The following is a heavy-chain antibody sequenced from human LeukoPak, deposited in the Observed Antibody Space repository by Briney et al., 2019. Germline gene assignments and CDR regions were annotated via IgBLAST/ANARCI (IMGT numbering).Heavy chain of an antibody. J-gene: IGHJ4*02. D-gene: IGHD6-13*01. CDR2: IYGGADT. CDR3: ARGAAGGSGGIDY. CDR1: GFIVSSNH. Sequence: GGSLRLSCAASGFIVSSNHMGWVRQAPGKGLEWVSIIYGGADTYYADSVKGRFTVSRDNSKDTVYLQMNSLRAEDTAVYYCARGAAGGSGGIDYWGQGTLVTVSS. V-gene: IGHV3-53*01.